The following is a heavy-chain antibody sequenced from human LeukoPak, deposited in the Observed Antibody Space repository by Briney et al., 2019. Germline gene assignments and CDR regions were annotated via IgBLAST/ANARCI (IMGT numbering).Heavy chain of an antibody. CDR1: GFTFSSYA. CDR2: ISYDGSNK. J-gene: IGHJ4*02. CDR3: ARESHPQWLDTGRFDY. Sequence: GGSLRLSCAASGFTFSSYAMHRVRQAPGKGLEWVAVISYDGSNKYYSDSVKGRFTISRDNSKNTLYLQMNSLRAEDTAVYYCARESHPQWLDTGRFDYWGQGTLVTVSS. V-gene: IGHV3-30-3*01. D-gene: IGHD6-19*01.